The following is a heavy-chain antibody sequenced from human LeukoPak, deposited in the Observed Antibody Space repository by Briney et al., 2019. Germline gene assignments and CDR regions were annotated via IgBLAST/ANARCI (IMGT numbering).Heavy chain of an antibody. Sequence: ASVKVSCKASGYTFTGYYMHWVRQAPGQGLEWMGWINPNSGGANYAQKFQGRVTMTRDTSISTAYMELSRLRSDDTAVYYCASAGYSSSWYYFDYWGQGTLVTVSS. V-gene: IGHV1-2*02. J-gene: IGHJ4*02. CDR2: INPNSGGA. CDR1: GYTFTGYY. D-gene: IGHD6-13*01. CDR3: ASAGYSSSWYYFDY.